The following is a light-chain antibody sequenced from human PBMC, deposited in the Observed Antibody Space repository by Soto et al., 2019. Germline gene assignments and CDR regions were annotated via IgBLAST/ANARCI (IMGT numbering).Light chain of an antibody. CDR2: EVT. CDR3: SSYTSSSSWV. V-gene: IGLV2-14*01. Sequence: QSALTQPASVSGSPGQSITISCTGTSGDVGAYNYVSWYQQHSGKAPKLIIYEVTNRPSGVSNRFSASKSGNTASLTIFGLQAEDEADYYCSSYTSSSSWVFGGGTKLTVL. CDR1: SGDVGAYNY. J-gene: IGLJ3*02.